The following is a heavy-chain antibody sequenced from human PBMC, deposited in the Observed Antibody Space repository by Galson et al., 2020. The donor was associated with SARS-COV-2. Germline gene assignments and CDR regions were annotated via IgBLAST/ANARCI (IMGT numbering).Heavy chain of an antibody. D-gene: IGHD1-1*01. CDR1: GYTFTGYY. Sequence: ASVKVSCKASGYTFTGYYMHWVRQAPGQGLEWMGSINPNSGATNYAQKLQGWVTVTRDTSTAPAYIAMNRLTSDETAVYYCARGGTLVMNDDNYFMDVGGKGTAV. V-gene: IGHV1-2*04. J-gene: IGHJ6*03. CDR2: INPNSGAT. CDR3: ARGGTLVMNDDNYFMDV.